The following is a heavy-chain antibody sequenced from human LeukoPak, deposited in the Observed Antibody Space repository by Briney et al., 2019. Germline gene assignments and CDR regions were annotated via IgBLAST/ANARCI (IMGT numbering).Heavy chain of an antibody. CDR1: GGSFSGYY. CDR3: AVLSGPFDY. CDR2: INHSGST. D-gene: IGHD2-8*02. Sequence: SETLSLTCAVYGGSFSGYYWSWIRQPPGKGLEWIGEINHSGSTNYNPSLKSRVTISVDTSKNQFSLKLSSVTAADTAVYYCAVLSGPFDYWGQGTLVTVSS. V-gene: IGHV4-34*01. J-gene: IGHJ4*02.